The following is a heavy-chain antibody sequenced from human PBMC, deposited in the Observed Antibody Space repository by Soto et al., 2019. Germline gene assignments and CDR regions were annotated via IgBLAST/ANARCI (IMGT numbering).Heavy chain of an antibody. V-gene: IGHV4-31*03. CDR3: ARDGRGLENAFDI. D-gene: IGHD3-16*01. J-gene: IGHJ3*02. CDR1: GGSISSGGYY. CDR2: IYYSGST. Sequence: QVQLQESGPGLVKPSQTLSLTCTVSGGSISSGGYYWSWIRQHPGKGLEWIGYIYYSGSTYYNPSLKGRVTISVDTSKNQFSLKLSSVTAADTAVYYCARDGRGLENAFDIWGQGTMVTVSS.